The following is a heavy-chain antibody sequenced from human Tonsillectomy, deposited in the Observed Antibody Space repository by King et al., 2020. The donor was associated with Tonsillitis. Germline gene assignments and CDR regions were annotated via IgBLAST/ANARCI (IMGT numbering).Heavy chain of an antibody. CDR3: AQIYGN. V-gene: IGHV3-23*04. Sequence: VQLVESGGGLVQPGGSLRLSCAASGFTFSSNAMTWFRQAPGKGLEWVSTISGNGGFTYYADTVKGRFTISRDNSKNTLYLQMNSLSAEDTALFYCAQIYGNWGQGTLVTVSS. CDR2: ISGNGGFT. CDR1: GFTFSSNA. J-gene: IGHJ4*02. D-gene: IGHD3-16*01.